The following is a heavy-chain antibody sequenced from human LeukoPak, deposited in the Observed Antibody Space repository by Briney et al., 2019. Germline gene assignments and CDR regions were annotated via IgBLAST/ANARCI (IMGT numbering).Heavy chain of an antibody. Sequence: SQTLSLTCTVSGGSISSGSYYWSWIRQPAGKGLEWIGRIYTSGSTNYNPSLKSRVTISVDTSKNQFSLKLSSVTAADTAVYYCARDSDLWFGEQPSGNEAFDIWGQGTMVTVSS. CDR3: ARDSDLWFGEQPSGNEAFDI. CDR1: GGSISSGSYY. CDR2: IYTSGST. V-gene: IGHV4-61*02. D-gene: IGHD3-10*01. J-gene: IGHJ3*02.